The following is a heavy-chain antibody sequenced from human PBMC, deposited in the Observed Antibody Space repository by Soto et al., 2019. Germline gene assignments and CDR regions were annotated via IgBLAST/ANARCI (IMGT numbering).Heavy chain of an antibody. Sequence: ETLCLTGSVSGGSFSSNTWWTWVRQPPGKGLEWIGEIYHSGTTNYNPSLKGRVNISGDRSKNLLSLSLTSVTAADTAVYYCAVPRSGDFDYWGQGTLVTVSS. D-gene: IGHD6-19*01. CDR2: IYHSGTT. CDR3: AVPRSGDFDY. V-gene: IGHV4-4*02. CDR1: GGSFSSNTW. J-gene: IGHJ4*02.